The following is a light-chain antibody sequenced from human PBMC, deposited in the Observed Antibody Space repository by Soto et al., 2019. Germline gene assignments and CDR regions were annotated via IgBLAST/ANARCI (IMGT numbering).Light chain of an antibody. CDR2: STS. V-gene: IGLV1-44*01. CDR1: SSNIGSNT. Sequence: QSVLTQPPSASGTPGQIVAISCSGSSSNIGSNTVTWYQQLPGTAPKLLIYSTSQRSSGVPVRVSGSKSGASAALSISGLQSEDDADYYCAAWDDRLDVYVFGTGTKVTVL. CDR3: AAWDDRLDVYV. J-gene: IGLJ1*01.